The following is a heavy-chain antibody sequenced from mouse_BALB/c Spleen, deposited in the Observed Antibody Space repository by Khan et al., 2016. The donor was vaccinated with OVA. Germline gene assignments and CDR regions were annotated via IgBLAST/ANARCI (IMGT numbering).Heavy chain of an antibody. CDR2: INTYTGEP. CDR1: GYTFTNYG. J-gene: IGHJ4*01. D-gene: IGHD2-10*01. CDR3: ARPPYCSYLMVF. V-gene: IGHV9-3-1*01. Sequence: QIQLVQSGPELKKPGETVKISCKASGYTFTNYGMNWVKQAPGKGLKWMGWINTYTGEPTYADDFKGRFAFSLETSASTADLQINNLKNEDAATYFCARPPYCSYLMVFWGQGTSITVSS.